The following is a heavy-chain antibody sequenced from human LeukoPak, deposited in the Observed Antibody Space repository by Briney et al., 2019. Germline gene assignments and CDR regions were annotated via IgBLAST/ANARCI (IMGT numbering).Heavy chain of an antibody. CDR2: IYYSGST. Sequence: SETLSLTCAVYGGSFSGYYWSWIRQPPGKGLEWIGSIYYSGSTYYNPSLKSRVTISVDTSKNQFSLKLSSVAAADTAVYYCARVPLGYCSGGSCYDGDYWGQGTLVTVSS. J-gene: IGHJ4*02. V-gene: IGHV4-34*01. CDR3: ARVPLGYCSGGSCYDGDY. CDR1: GGSFSGYY. D-gene: IGHD2-15*01.